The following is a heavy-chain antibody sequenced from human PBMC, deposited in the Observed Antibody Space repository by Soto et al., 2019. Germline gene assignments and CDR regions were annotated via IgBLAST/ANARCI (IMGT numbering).Heavy chain of an antibody. V-gene: IGHV1-69*13. D-gene: IGHD2-21*02. Sequence: ASVKVSCKASGYTFTTYAMHWVRQAPGQGLEWMGGIIPIFGTANYAQKFQGRVTITADESTSTAYVELSSLRSEDTAVYYCARRDCGGDCYGFDYWGQGTLVTVSS. CDR2: IIPIFGTA. CDR1: GYTFTTYA. J-gene: IGHJ4*02. CDR3: ARRDCGGDCYGFDY.